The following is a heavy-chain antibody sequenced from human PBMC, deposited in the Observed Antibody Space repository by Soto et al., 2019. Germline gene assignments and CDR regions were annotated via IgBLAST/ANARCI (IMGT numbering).Heavy chain of an antibody. CDR1: GFTFSSFG. CDR2: ISATGGST. J-gene: IGHJ4*02. V-gene: IGHV3-23*01. Sequence: PGGSLRLSCAASGFTFSSFGMHWVRQAPGKGLEWVATISATGGSTYYADSVKGRFTISRDNSKNTLYLQMNGLRVEDTAVYHCAKDRLAGNFDYWGQGTQVTVSS. CDR3: AKDRLAGNFDY.